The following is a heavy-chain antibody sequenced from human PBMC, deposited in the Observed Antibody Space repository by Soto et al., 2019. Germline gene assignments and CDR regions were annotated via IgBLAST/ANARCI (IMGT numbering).Heavy chain of an antibody. V-gene: IGHV3-21*01. D-gene: IGHD3-22*01. CDR1: GFTFSSYS. CDR2: ISSSSSYI. CDR3: ASFYYYDSSGYVDAFDI. Sequence: EVQLVESGGGLVKPGGSLRLSCAASGFTFSSYSMNWVRQAPGKGLEWVSSISSSSSYIYYADSVKGRFTISRDNSKNTLYLQMNSLRAEDTAVYYCASFYYYDSSGYVDAFDIWGQGTMVTVSS. J-gene: IGHJ3*02.